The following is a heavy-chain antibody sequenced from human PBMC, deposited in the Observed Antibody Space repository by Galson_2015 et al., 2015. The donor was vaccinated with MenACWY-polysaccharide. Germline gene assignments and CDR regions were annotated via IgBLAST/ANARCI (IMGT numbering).Heavy chain of an antibody. V-gene: IGHV3-7*01. CDR2: IKKDGSEK. Sequence: SLRLSCAVSGFTFKNYWMSWVRQAPGKGLEWVANIKKDGSEKYCVDSVRGRFTISRDNGRSSLYLQMNGLRAEDTAVYCCARGHYGMDVWGQGTTVIVS. CDR3: ARGHYGMDV. J-gene: IGHJ6*02. CDR1: GFTFKNYW.